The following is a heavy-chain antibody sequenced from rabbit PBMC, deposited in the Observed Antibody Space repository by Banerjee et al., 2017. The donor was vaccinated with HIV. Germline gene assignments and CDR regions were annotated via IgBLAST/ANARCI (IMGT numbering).Heavy chain of an antibody. CDR3: AREIYNNYGDLDL. CDR2: IYSGSGNT. CDR1: GFSFSSNYW. D-gene: IGHD2-1*01. J-gene: IGHJ4*01. Sequence: QSLEESGGDLVKPGASLTLTCTASGFSFSSNYWIWWVRQAPGKGLEWIGCIYSGSGNTYYASWAKGRFTISKTSSTTVTLQMTSLTAADTATYFCAREIYNNYGDLDLWGQGTLVTVS. V-gene: IGHV1S40*01.